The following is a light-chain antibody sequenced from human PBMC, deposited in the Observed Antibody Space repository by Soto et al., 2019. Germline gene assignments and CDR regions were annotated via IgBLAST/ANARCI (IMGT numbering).Light chain of an antibody. CDR3: QQYCNPSVG. Sequence: VPPQSRSGPSVSAGGRATLSSRASQSVRSNYLAWYQQKPGQAPRLLIYGASGRATGIPDRFSGSGSGTDFTLIISRLEPEDFAVQFCQQYCNPSVGFGQGTKVDI. J-gene: IGKJ1*01. CDR2: GAS. V-gene: IGKV3-20*01. CDR1: QSVRSNY.